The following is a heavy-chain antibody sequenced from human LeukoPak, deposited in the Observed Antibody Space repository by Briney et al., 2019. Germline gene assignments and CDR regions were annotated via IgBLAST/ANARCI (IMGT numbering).Heavy chain of an antibody. J-gene: IGHJ6*03. D-gene: IGHD2-15*01. Sequence: ASVKVSLKASGYTFTSYAMNLVRQAPGPGLEWMGWINTNTGNPTCCHGFTGRFVFSLDTSVSTAYLQISSLKAEDTAVYYCARKSVAATPRDIVYQYYSMDVWGKGTTVTVS. CDR3: ARKSVAATPRDIVYQYYSMDV. CDR1: GYTFTSYA. CDR2: INTNTGNP. V-gene: IGHV7-4-1*02.